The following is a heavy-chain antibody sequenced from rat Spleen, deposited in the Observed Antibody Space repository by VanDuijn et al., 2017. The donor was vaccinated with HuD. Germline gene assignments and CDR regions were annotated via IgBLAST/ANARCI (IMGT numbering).Heavy chain of an antibody. V-gene: IGHV2-19*01. CDR3: TRDPITTRDYFDY. Sequence: QVQVKESGPVLVQPSQTLSLTSTASGFLLTRNSVGWVRQPPGKGLEWMGIIWTAGNADYNSAHKYRLSISRDTSKNQVFLRMNSLQTEDTAIYFCTRDPITTRDYFDYWGQGVMVTVSS. CDR1: GFLLTRNS. CDR2: IWTAGNA. D-gene: IGHD1-1*01. J-gene: IGHJ2*01.